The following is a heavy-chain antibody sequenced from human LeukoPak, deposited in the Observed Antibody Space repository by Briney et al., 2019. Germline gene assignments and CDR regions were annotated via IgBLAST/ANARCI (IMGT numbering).Heavy chain of an antibody. CDR2: IYYSGST. Sequence: SETLSLTCTVSGGSISSGDYYWSWIRQPPGKGLEWIGYIYYSGSTYYNPSLKSRVTISVDTSKNQFSLKLSSVTAADTAVYYCASNSGSYGDAFDIWGQGTMVTVSS. CDR3: ASNSGSYGDAFDI. J-gene: IGHJ3*02. V-gene: IGHV4-30-4*08. D-gene: IGHD1-26*01. CDR1: GGSISSGDYY.